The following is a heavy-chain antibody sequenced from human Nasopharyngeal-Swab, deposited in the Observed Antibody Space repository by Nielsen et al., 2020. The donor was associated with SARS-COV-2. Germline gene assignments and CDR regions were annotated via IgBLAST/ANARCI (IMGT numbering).Heavy chain of an antibody. CDR3: ARVDSSGLHWFDP. CDR2: INAGNGNT. Sequence: ASVKVSCKASGYTFTNYAMHWVRQAPGQRLEWMGWINAGNGNTKYSQKFQGRVTITRDTSASTAYMELRSLRSDDTAVYYCARVDSSGLHWFDPWGQGTLVTVSS. CDR1: GYTFTNYA. D-gene: IGHD6-19*01. J-gene: IGHJ5*02. V-gene: IGHV1-3*01.